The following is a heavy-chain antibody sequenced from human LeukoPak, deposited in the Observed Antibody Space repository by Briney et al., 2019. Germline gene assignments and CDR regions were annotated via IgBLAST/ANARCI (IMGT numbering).Heavy chain of an antibody. D-gene: IGHD1-26*01. CDR2: INPSAGST. CDR1: GYTLTSYY. Sequence: ASVKVSCKASGYTLTSYYMHWVRQAPGQGLEWMGIINPSAGSTSYAQRFQGRVTMTRDTSSSTVYMELSSLRFEGTAIYYCARASSSRGSYSRRGEDYFDYWGQGTLVTVPS. V-gene: IGHV1-46*01. CDR3: ARASSSRGSYSRRGEDYFDY. J-gene: IGHJ4*02.